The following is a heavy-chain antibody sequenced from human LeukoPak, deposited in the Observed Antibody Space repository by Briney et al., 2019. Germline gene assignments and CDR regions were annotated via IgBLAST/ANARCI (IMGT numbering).Heavy chain of an antibody. Sequence: GESLKICCKGSGYSFSSYLIGWVRQMPGKGLEWMGIIYPGDSDSRYSPSFQGQVTISADKSISTAYLQWSSLKASDTAMYYCARSSSGWYSDYWGQGTLVTVSS. CDR3: ARSSSGWYSDY. CDR1: GYSFSSYL. D-gene: IGHD6-19*01. CDR2: IYPGDSDS. V-gene: IGHV5-51*01. J-gene: IGHJ4*02.